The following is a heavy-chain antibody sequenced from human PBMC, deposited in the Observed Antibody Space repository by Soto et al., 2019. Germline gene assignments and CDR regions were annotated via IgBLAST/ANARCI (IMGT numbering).Heavy chain of an antibody. CDR3: ARDKKWDYGDYYYMDV. J-gene: IGHJ6*03. Sequence: QVQLQESGPGLVKPSQTLSLACTVSGGSISSGDYYWSWIRQHPGKGLEWIGYIYYSGTTNYNPSLRSRGTISVDTSKNQFSLKLSSVTVADTAVYYCARDKKWDYGDYYYMDVWGKGTTVTVSS. CDR1: GGSISSGDYY. D-gene: IGHD4-17*01. V-gene: IGHV4-31*03. CDR2: IYYSGTT.